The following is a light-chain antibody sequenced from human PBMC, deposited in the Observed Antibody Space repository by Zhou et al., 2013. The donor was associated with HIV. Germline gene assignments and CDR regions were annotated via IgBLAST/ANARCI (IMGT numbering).Light chain of an antibody. J-gene: IGKJ1*01. CDR1: QTINTY. Sequence: DVQMTQSPSSLSASVGDRIAITCRASQTINTYLNWYQEKPGKAPALLIYEVSRLKSGVPSRFSGSGSGTEFTLTISSLQPEDFATYSVQQSYSSLRLTFG. V-gene: IGKV1-39*01. CDR3: QQSYSSLRLT. CDR2: EVS.